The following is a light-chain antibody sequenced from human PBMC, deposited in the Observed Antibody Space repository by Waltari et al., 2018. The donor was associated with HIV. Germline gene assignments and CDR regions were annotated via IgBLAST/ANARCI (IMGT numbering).Light chain of an antibody. Sequence: QSVLTQPPSASGTPGQRVTISCSGSSSNIGINSVNWYQQSPGTAPKLLIYTNSQRPSGVRKRFSASKSGTSAALAISRLQSEDEADYYCEAWDDSLNGVVFGGGTKLTVL. CDR3: EAWDDSLNGVV. J-gene: IGLJ2*01. CDR1: SSNIGINS. CDR2: TNS. V-gene: IGLV1-44*01.